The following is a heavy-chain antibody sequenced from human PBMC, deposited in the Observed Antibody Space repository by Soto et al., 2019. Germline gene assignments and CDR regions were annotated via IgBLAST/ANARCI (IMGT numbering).Heavy chain of an antibody. J-gene: IGHJ4*02. CDR3: AREMAYYYDSSGYFYGSFDY. V-gene: IGHV1-69*08. CDR1: GGTFSSYT. Sequence: QVQLVQSGAEVKKPGSSVKVSCKASGGTFSSYTISWVRQAPGQGLEWMGRIIPILGIANYAQKFQGRVTITADKSTSTAYMELSSLSSEDTAVYYCAREMAYYYDSSGYFYGSFDYWGQGTLVTVSS. D-gene: IGHD3-22*01. CDR2: IIPILGIA.